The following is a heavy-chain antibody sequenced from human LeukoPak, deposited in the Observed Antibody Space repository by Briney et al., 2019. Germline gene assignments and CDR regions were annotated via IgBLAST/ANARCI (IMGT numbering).Heavy chain of an antibody. V-gene: IGHV3-23*01. J-gene: IGHJ2*01. CDR2: IVGSGAST. CDR1: GFTLSSFA. CDR3: AKVRVVGDYNWFFDL. Sequence: GGSLRLSCAASGFTLSSFAMSWVRQAPGKGLEWVSAIVGSGASTYYADSVKGRFTISRDNAKNTLHLQMNSLRAEDTAIYHCAKVRVVGDYNWFFDLWGRGTLVTVSS. D-gene: IGHD4-17*01.